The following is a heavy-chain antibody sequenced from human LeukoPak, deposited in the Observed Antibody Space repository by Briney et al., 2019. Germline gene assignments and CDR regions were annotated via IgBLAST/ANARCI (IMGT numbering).Heavy chain of an antibody. CDR1: GFTLSSNY. V-gene: IGHV3-15*01. CDR2: IKSKTDGGTT. D-gene: IGHD3-3*01. Sequence: PGGSLRLSCAASGFTLSSNYMSWVRQAPGKGLEWVGRIKSKTDGGTTDYAAPVKGRFTISRDDSKNTLYLQMNSLKTEDTAVYYCTTAARFLEWLLFSYYYYYMDVWGKGTTVTVSS. J-gene: IGHJ6*03. CDR3: TTAARFLEWLLFSYYYYYMDV.